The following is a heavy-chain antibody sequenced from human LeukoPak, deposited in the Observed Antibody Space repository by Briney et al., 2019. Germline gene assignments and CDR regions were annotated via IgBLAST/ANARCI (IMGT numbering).Heavy chain of an antibody. CDR1: GFTFSTSD. V-gene: IGHV3-48*03. J-gene: IGHJ1*01. CDR3: ARTKWQLPWA. D-gene: IGHD1-26*01. Sequence: GGSLGLSCAASGFTFSTSDMNWIRQAPGKGLEWVSHISSSGSTITYADSVKGRFTVSRVNTKSSLYLQMNSLRADDTAIYYCARTKWQLPWAWGQGTLVTVSS. CDR2: ISSSGSTI.